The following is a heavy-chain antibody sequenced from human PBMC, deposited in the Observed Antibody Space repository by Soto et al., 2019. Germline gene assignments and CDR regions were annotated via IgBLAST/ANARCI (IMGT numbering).Heavy chain of an antibody. J-gene: IGHJ6*02. CDR3: ARLYYYDSSGYLYYYYGMDV. Sequence: GASVKVSCKASGYTFTSYGISWVRQAPGQGLEWMGWISAYNGNTNYAQKLQGGVTMTTDTSTSTAYMELRSLRSDDTAVYYCARLYYYDSSGYLYYYYGMDVWGQGTTVTVSS. CDR2: ISAYNGNT. D-gene: IGHD3-22*01. V-gene: IGHV1-18*01. CDR1: GYTFTSYG.